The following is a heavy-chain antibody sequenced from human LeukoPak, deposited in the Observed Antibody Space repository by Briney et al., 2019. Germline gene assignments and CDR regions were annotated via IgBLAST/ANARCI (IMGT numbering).Heavy chain of an antibody. Sequence: ASVTVSCKASGYTFTSYGISWVRQAPGQGLEWMGWISAYNGNTNYAQKLQGRVTMTTDTSTSTAYMELRSLRSDDTAVYYCARDGYSSGWIDYYYYGMDVWGQGTTVTVSS. CDR3: ARDGYSSGWIDYYYYGMDV. CDR2: ISAYNGNT. V-gene: IGHV1-18*01. J-gene: IGHJ6*02. CDR1: GYTFTSYG. D-gene: IGHD6-19*01.